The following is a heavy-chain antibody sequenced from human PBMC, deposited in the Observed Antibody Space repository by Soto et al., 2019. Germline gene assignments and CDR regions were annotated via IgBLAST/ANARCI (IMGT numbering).Heavy chain of an antibody. V-gene: IGHV4-34*01. CDR1: GGSFSGYY. D-gene: IGHD6-13*01. CDR2: INHSGST. Sequence: LSLTCAVYGGSFSGYYWSWIRQPPGKGLEWIGEINHSGSTNYNPSLKSRVTISVDTSKNQFSLKLSSVTAADTAVYYCARGGRLAAAGRDYWGQGTLVTV. CDR3: ARGGRLAAAGRDY. J-gene: IGHJ4*02.